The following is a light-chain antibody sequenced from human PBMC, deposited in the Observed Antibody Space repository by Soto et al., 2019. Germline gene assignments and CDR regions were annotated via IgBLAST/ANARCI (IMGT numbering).Light chain of an antibody. J-gene: IGKJ2*01. V-gene: IGKV1-5*03. CDR1: QSIGNW. Sequence: DTQMTQSPSTLSASVGDRVAITCRASQSIGNWLAWYQQKPGKAPKLLIYKASSLESGVPFRFSGSGSGTEFTLTISSLQPDDFATYYCQHYNSSFGQGTKVDIK. CDR3: QHYNSS. CDR2: KAS.